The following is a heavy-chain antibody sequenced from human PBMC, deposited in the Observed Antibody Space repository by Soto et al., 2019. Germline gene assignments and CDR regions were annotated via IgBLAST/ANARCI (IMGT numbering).Heavy chain of an antibody. CDR2: MYTKERT. D-gene: IGHD3-16*01. V-gene: IGHV4-4*07. Sequence: PSEPLSLTCTVSGGSITNYYWSWIRQPAGKGLEWIGRMYTKERTNYNLSFKSRVTMSVDTSKNQFSLKLNAVTAADTAVYYCARDDYKDGGNNWFDPWGQGTLVTVSS. J-gene: IGHJ5*02. CDR1: GGSITNYY. CDR3: ARDDYKDGGNNWFDP.